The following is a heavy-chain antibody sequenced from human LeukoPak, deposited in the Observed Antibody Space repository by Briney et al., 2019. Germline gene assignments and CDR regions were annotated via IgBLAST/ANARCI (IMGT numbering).Heavy chain of an antibody. Sequence: SETLSLTCTVSGGSISSYYWSWIRQPPGKGLEWIGYIYYSGSTNYNPSLKSRVTIPVDTSKNQFSLKLSSVTAADTAVYYCARVGMATNWFDPWGQGTLVTVSS. D-gene: IGHD5-24*01. CDR3: ARVGMATNWFDP. CDR2: IYYSGST. V-gene: IGHV4-59*01. CDR1: GGSISSYY. J-gene: IGHJ5*02.